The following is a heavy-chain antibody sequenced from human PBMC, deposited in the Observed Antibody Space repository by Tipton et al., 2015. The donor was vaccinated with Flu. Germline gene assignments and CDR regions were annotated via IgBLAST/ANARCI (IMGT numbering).Heavy chain of an antibody. J-gene: IGHJ2*01. CDR3: AKDLVVGMGHWYFHL. CDR1: GFTFDDYA. CDR2: ISGDGGST. Sequence: SLRLSCAASGFTFDDYAMHWVRQAPGKGLEWVPLISGDGGSTYYADSVKGRFTISRDNSKNSLHLQINSLRTEDTALYYCAKDLVVGMGHWYFHLWGRGTLVTVSS. V-gene: IGHV3-43*02. D-gene: IGHD2-21*01.